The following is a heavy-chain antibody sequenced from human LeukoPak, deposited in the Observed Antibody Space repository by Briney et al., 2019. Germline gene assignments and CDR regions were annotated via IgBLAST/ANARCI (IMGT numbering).Heavy chain of an antibody. CDR3: AMITSVGRPAAHNGPYCYYMDV. Sequence: SVKVSCKASGGTFSSYAISWVRQAPGQGLEWMGGIIPIFGTANYAQKFQGRVTITADESTSTAYMELSSLRSEDTAVYYCAMITSVGRPAAHNGPYCYYMDVWGKGTTVTVSS. CDR1: GGTFSSYA. V-gene: IGHV1-69*01. J-gene: IGHJ6*03. CDR2: IIPIFGTA. D-gene: IGHD2-2*01.